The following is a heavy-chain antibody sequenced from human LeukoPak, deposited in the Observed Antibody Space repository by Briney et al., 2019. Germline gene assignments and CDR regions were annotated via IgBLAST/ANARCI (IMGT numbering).Heavy chain of an antibody. D-gene: IGHD1-26*01. CDR1: GYTFTGYY. CDR2: INPNSGGT. J-gene: IGHJ4*02. V-gene: IGHV1-2*02. Sequence: GASVKVSCKASGYTFTGYYMHWVRQAPGQGLEWMGWINPNSGGTNYAQKFQGGVTMTRDTSISTAYMELSRLRSDDTAVHYCARDLRRSGSYWNLNDYWGQGTLVTVSS. CDR3: ARDLRRSGSYWNLNDY.